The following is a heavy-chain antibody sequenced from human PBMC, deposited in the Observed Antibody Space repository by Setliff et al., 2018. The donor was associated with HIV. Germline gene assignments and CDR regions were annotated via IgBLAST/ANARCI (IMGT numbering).Heavy chain of an antibody. D-gene: IGHD6-13*01. CDR3: ARGSYSSSWYGYYYYGMDV. CDR2: MNPNSGNT. J-gene: IGHJ6*02. V-gene: IGHV1-8*01. CDR1: GYTFTSYD. Sequence: ASVKVSCKASGYTFTSYDINWVRQVTGQGLEWMGWMNPNSGNTGYAQKFQGRVTMTRNTSISTAYMELSSLRSEDTAVYYCARGSYSSSWYGYYYYGMDVWGQGTTVTVSS.